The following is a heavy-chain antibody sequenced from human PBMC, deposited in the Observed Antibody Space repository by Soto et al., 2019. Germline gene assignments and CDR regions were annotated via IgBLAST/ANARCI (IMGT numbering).Heavy chain of an antibody. V-gene: IGHV4-34*01. J-gene: IGHJ6*02. D-gene: IGHD3-3*01. CDR3: ARDGSTYYDFWIGYPPYGMDV. Sequence: PSEPLSLTCAVYGGTFSGYDWSWIRQPPGKGLEWIGEINHSGSTNYNPSLKSRVTISVDTSKNQFSLKLSYLTAEDTALDYCARDGSTYYDFWIGYPPYGMDVRGQGTTVTVS. CDR2: INHSGST. CDR1: GGTFSGYD.